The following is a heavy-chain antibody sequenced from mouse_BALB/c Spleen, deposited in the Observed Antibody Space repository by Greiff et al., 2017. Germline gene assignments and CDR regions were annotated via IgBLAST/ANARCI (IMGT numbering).Heavy chain of an antibody. CDR1: GYSITSGYY. CDR2: ISYDGSN. CDR3: ARDSSGYVMFAY. J-gene: IGHJ3*01. V-gene: IGHV3-6*02. Sequence: EVQRVESGPGLVKPSQSLSLTCSVTGYSITSGYYWNWIRQFPGNKLEWMGYISYDGSNNYNPSLKNRISITRDTSKNQFFLKLNSVTTEDTATYYCARDSSGYVMFAYWGQGTLVTVSA. D-gene: IGHD3-1*01.